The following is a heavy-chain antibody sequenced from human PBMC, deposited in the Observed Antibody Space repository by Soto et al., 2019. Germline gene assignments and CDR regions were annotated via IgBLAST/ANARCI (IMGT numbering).Heavy chain of an antibody. Sequence: SVKVCCKDSCYTFSRYGIMWGRQAPGQGLEWMGWISAYNGNTNSAEKLRGRLTMTTDASTTTAYMELRSLRSDDTAIYYCARDQGFRVVINSNWFDPWGQGTMVTVSS. V-gene: IGHV1-18*01. D-gene: IGHD2-21*01. CDR3: ARDQGFRVVINSNWFDP. CDR1: CYTFSRYG. CDR2: ISAYNGNT. J-gene: IGHJ5*02.